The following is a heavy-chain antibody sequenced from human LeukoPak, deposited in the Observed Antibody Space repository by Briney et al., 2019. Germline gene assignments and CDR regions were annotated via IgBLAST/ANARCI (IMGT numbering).Heavy chain of an antibody. CDR1: GGSISIYY. J-gene: IGHJ3*02. CDR3: ARVSVTTNAPFDI. Sequence: SETLSLTCTVSGGSISIYYWSWIRQPPGKGLEWIGYIYYSGSTNYNPSLKGRVTISVDTSKNQFSLKLSSVTAADTAVYYCARVSVTTNAPFDIWRQGTMVTVSS. CDR2: IYYSGST. D-gene: IGHD4-17*01. V-gene: IGHV4-59*01.